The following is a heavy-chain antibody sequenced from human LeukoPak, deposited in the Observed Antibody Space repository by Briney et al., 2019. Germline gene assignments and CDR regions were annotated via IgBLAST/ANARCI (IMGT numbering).Heavy chain of an antibody. D-gene: IGHD6-19*01. CDR3: ARDIQVVQGTGGSSCWYRFFDY. CDR2: IYTTGST. Sequence: SQTLSLTCTVSGGSINSYYWSWVRQSAGKGLEWIVRIYTTGSTNYNPSLKSRVPMSIDTSKNQFSLKVTSVTAADTAMYYCARDIQVVQGTGGSSCWYRFFDYWGQGILVTVSS. V-gene: IGHV4-4*07. J-gene: IGHJ4*02. CDR1: GGSINSYY.